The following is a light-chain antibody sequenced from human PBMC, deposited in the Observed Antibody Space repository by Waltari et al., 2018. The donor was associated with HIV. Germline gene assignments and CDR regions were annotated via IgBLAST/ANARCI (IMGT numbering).Light chain of an antibody. CDR1: SSNIGSRS. CDR3: SAWDVTLNGLV. CDR2: STP. Sequence: QSLLTQSPSASGTPGQRVNISCFGTSSNIGSRSVNWYQHFPGTPPKLLTFSTPERPSAVPDRFSGSKSGTSASLAISGLHSQDEADYYCSAWDVTLNGLVFGGGTRLSVL. J-gene: IGLJ2*01. V-gene: IGLV1-44*01.